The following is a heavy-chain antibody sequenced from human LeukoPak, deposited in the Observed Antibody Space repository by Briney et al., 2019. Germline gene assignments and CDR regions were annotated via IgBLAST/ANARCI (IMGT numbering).Heavy chain of an antibody. D-gene: IGHD3-10*01. CDR1: RYIFTNYY. CDR2: INPSGGST. CDR3: ARDHGSAYYRAPRH. V-gene: IGHV1-46*01. J-gene: IGHJ4*02. Sequence: ASVKVSCKASRYIFTNYYMHWVRQAPGQGLEWMGTINPSGGSTTYARKFQGRVTMTRDTSTSTVYMELSSLRSEDTAVYYCARDHGSAYYRAPRHWGQGTLVTVSS.